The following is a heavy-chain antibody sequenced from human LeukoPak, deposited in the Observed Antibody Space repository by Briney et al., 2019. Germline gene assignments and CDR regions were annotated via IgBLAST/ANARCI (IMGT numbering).Heavy chain of an antibody. V-gene: IGHV3-23*01. CDR3: AQGYSSGWYPH. CDR1: GFSFSTSG. CDR2: ISVDGESA. Sequence: PGGSLRLSCTVSGFSFSTSGMSWVRQAQGKGLQTISAISVDGESAYYADSVKGRFTISRDNSKNTLYLQMNSLRVEDTAVYYCAQGYSSGWYPHWGRGSLVSVSS. D-gene: IGHD6-19*01. J-gene: IGHJ4*02.